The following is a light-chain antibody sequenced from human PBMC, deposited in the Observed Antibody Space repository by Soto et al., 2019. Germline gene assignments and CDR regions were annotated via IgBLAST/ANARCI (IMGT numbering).Light chain of an antibody. V-gene: IGLV2-14*01. CDR3: SSYTSSKPRV. Sequence: QSALTQPASVSGSPGQSITISCTGTSSDVGGYNYVSWYQQHPGKAPKLMIYDVSNRPSGVSNRFSGSKSGNTASLTISGLQAEDEADYYCSSYTSSKPRVFGGGTQLTVL. CDR1: SSDVGGYNY. CDR2: DVS. J-gene: IGLJ2*01.